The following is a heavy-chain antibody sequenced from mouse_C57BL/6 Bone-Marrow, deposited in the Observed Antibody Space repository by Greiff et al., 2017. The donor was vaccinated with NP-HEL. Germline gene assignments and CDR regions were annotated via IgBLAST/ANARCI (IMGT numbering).Heavy chain of an antibody. V-gene: IGHV1-7*01. CDR2: INPSSGYT. CDR1: GYTFTSYW. J-gene: IGHJ2*01. D-gene: IGHD4-1*01. Sequence: VKLMESGAELAKPGASVKLSCKASGYTFTSYWLHWVKQRPGQGLEWIGYINPSSGYTKYNQKFKDKDTLTADKYSSTAYMQLSSLTYEDSAVYYCARRWDGGGFDYWGQVTTLTVSS. CDR3: ARRWDGGGFDY.